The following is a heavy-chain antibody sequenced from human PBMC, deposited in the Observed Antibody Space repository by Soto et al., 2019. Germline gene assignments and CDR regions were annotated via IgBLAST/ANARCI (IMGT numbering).Heavy chain of an antibody. CDR2: IFGSGITT. Sequence: GGSLRLSCAASGFNFSSDVMNWVRQTPGKGLEWVASIFGSGITTYYADSVKGRFTISRDNSKNTLHLQLNSLRAEDTALYYCAKSQSGSFFAAFDLWGQGSLVTVSS. CDR3: AKSQSGSFFAAFDL. J-gene: IGHJ3*01. V-gene: IGHV3-23*01. CDR1: GFNFSSDV. D-gene: IGHD1-26*01.